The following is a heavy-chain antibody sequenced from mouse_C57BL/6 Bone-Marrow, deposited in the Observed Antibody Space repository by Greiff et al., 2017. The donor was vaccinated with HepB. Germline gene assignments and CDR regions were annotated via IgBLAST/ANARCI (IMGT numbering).Heavy chain of an antibody. D-gene: IGHD4-1*01. Sequence: EVKLQESGGDLVKPGGSLKLSCAASGFTFSSYGMSWVRQTPDKRLEWVATISSGGSYTYYPDSVKGRFTISRDNAKNTLYLQMSSLKSEDTAMYYCARHRNWDGFAYWGQGTLVTVSA. CDR3: ARHRNWDGFAY. CDR1: GFTFSSYG. CDR2: ISSGGSYT. J-gene: IGHJ3*01. V-gene: IGHV5-6*01.